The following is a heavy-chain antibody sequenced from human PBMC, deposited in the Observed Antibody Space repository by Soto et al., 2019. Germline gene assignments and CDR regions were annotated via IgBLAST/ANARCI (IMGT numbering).Heavy chain of an antibody. CDR1: GGSISSSSYY. Sequence: SETLSLTCTVSGGSISSSSYYWGWIRQPPGKGLEWIGSIYYSGSTYYNPSLKSRVTISVDTSKNQFSLKLSSVTAADTAVYYCARRPVHYYGSGSYSLVGYYYYGMDVWGQGTTVTVSS. D-gene: IGHD3-10*01. CDR2: IYYSGST. CDR3: ARRPVHYYGSGSYSLVGYYYYGMDV. V-gene: IGHV4-39*01. J-gene: IGHJ6*02.